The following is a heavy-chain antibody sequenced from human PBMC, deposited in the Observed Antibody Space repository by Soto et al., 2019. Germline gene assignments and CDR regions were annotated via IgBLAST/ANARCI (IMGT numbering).Heavy chain of an antibody. Sequence: QVQLVQSGAEVKKPGSSVKVSCKASGGTFSSYAISWVRQAPGQGLEWMGGIIPIFGTANYAQKFQGRVTITADESTSPAYMELSSLRSEDTAVYYCARDAPPYSSPTGGFDYWGQGTLVTVSS. CDR2: IIPIFGTA. D-gene: IGHD6-13*01. CDR1: GGTFSSYA. V-gene: IGHV1-69*01. J-gene: IGHJ4*02. CDR3: ARDAPPYSSPTGGFDY.